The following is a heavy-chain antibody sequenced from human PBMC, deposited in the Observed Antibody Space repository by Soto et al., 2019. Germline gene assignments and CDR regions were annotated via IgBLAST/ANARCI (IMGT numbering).Heavy chain of an antibody. Sequence: PSETLSLTCTVSGVSISSYYWSWIRQPPGKGLEWIGYIYYSGRTSYNPSLKSRVTISFDTSKIQFSLKLTSVTAADTAVYYCARERRGLIFGGFDPWGQGTLVTVSS. V-gene: IGHV4-59*01. J-gene: IGHJ5*01. CDR1: GVSISSYY. D-gene: IGHD3-3*02. CDR3: ARERRGLIFGGFDP. CDR2: IYYSGRT.